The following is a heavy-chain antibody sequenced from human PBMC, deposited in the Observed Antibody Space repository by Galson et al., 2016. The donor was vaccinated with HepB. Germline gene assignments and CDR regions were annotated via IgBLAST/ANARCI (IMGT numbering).Heavy chain of an antibody. CDR2: INAGNGNT. V-gene: IGHV1-3*01. CDR3: ARDRRYSSRANPGVDDEKFDY. D-gene: IGHD6-13*01. J-gene: IGHJ4*02. Sequence: SVKVSCKASGYTFSNYAMHWVRQAPGQRLEWMGWINAGNGNTKYSQKFQGRVTITRDTSASTAYMELSSLTSEDTAVYYCARDRRYSSRANPGVDDEKFDYWGQGTLVTVSS. CDR1: GYTFSNYA.